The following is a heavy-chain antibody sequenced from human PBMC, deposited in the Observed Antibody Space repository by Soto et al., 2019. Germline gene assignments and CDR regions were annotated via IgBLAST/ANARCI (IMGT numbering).Heavy chain of an antibody. J-gene: IGHJ4*02. CDR3: VRERGWHLYFDY. CDR2: ISHDSNFI. CDR1: GFTFSRHS. V-gene: IGHV3-21*01. Sequence: GESLKISCAASGFTFSRHSMNWVRQAPGKGLEWVALISHDSNFIYYADSVKGRFTISRDNDKNSVFLQMNSLRTEDTALYYCVRERGWHLYFDYWGQGAQVTVSS.